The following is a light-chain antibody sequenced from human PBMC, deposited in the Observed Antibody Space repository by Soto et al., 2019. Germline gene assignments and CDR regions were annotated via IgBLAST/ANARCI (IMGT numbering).Light chain of an antibody. V-gene: IGKV3-15*01. CDR2: GAS. Sequence: EIVMTQSPATLSVSPGERATLSCRASQSVTSNLAWYQQKPGHAPRLLIYGASTRATVIPARFSGSGSGTEFTLTISSLQSEDFAVYCCQQYNNWPPTFGQGTKVDI. J-gene: IGKJ1*01. CDR3: QQYNNWPPT. CDR1: QSVTSN.